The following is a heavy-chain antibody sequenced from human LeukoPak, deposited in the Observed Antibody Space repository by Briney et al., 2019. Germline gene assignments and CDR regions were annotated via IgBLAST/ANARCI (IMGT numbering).Heavy chain of an antibody. Sequence: SETLSLTCTVSGGSISSSSYYWGWIRQPPGKGLEWIGSIYYSGSTYYNPSLKSRVTISVDTSKNQFSLKLSSVTAADTAVYYCARRATTLRFLGSMDVWGKGTTVTVSS. CDR3: ARRATTLRFLGSMDV. J-gene: IGHJ6*04. D-gene: IGHD3-3*01. CDR2: IYYSGST. CDR1: GGSISSSSYY. V-gene: IGHV4-39*01.